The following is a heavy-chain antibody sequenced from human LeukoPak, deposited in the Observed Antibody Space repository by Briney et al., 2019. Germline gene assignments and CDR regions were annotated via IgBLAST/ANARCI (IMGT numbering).Heavy chain of an antibody. Sequence: KSSETLSLTCTVSGGSISSSSYYWGWIRQPPGKGLEWIGSIYYSGSTYYNPSLKSRVTISVDRSKNQFSLKLSSVTAADTAVYYCARYSSSWSNNWFDPWGQGTLVTVSS. CDR1: GGSISSSSYY. D-gene: IGHD6-13*01. CDR3: ARYSSSWSNNWFDP. J-gene: IGHJ5*02. CDR2: IYYSGST. V-gene: IGHV4-39*07.